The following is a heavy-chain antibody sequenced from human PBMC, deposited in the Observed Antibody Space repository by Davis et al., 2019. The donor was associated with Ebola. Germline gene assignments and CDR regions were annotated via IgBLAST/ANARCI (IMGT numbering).Heavy chain of an antibody. CDR3: AREGSSWYWAYFDY. J-gene: IGHJ4*02. CDR2: INAGNGDT. D-gene: IGHD6-13*01. Sequence: AASVKVSCKASGYTFTSYGISWVRQAPGQRLEWMGWINAGNGDTKYSQKFQGRVTITADKSTSTAYMELSSLRSEDTAVYYCAREGSSWYWAYFDYWGQGTLVTVSS. CDR1: GYTFTSYG. V-gene: IGHV1-18*01.